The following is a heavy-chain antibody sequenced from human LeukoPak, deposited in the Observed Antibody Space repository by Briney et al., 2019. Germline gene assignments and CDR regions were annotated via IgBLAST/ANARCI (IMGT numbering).Heavy chain of an antibody. CDR2: ISYDGSKI. Sequence: QPGGSLRLSCAASGFTFSSYSMNWVRQAPGKGLEWVTLISYDGSKIYYADSVKGRFTISRDNSKNTLYLQMNSLRAEDTAVYYCARESGWGLPHAFDFWGQGTMVTVSS. CDR1: GFTFSSYS. J-gene: IGHJ3*01. CDR3: ARESGWGLPHAFDF. D-gene: IGHD3-3*01. V-gene: IGHV3-30*03.